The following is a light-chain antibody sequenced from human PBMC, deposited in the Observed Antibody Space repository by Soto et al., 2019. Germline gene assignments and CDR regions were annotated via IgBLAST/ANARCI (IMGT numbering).Light chain of an antibody. V-gene: IGKV3-11*01. J-gene: IGKJ3*01. CDR2: AAS. CDR3: QQRSNWPFT. Sequence: VVITQSPPTLSVSSGGIGTPSCRASQSLSSYLAWYQQKPGQAPRLLIYAASNRATGIPARFSGSGSRTDFTLTISSLEPEDFAVYYCQQRSNWPFTFGPGTKVDIK. CDR1: QSLSSY.